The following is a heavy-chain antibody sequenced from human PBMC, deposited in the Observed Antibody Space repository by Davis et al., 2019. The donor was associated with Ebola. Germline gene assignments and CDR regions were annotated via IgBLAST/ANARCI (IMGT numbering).Heavy chain of an antibody. Sequence: MPSETLSLTCTVSGGSISSSSYYWGWIRQPPGKGLEWIGSIYYSGSTYYNPSLKSRVTISVDTSKNQFSLKLSSVTAADTAVYYCARSRRTSSWYLNWFDPWGQGTLVTVSS. V-gene: IGHV4-39*01. CDR2: IYYSGST. CDR3: ARSRRTSSWYLNWFDP. D-gene: IGHD6-13*01. CDR1: GGSISSSSYY. J-gene: IGHJ5*02.